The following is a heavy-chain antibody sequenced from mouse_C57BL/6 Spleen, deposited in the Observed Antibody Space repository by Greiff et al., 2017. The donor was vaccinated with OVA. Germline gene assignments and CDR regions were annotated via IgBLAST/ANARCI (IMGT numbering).Heavy chain of an antibody. CDR1: GYTFTSYW. Sequence: QVQLQQPGAELVRPGSSVKLSCKASGYTFTSYWMHWVKQRPIQGLEWIGNIDPSDSETHYNQKFKDKATLTVDKSSSTAYMQLSSLTSEDSAVYYCARRWLLRGFDYWGQGTTLTVSS. D-gene: IGHD2-3*01. CDR3: ARRWLLRGFDY. J-gene: IGHJ2*01. CDR2: IDPSDSET. V-gene: IGHV1-52*01.